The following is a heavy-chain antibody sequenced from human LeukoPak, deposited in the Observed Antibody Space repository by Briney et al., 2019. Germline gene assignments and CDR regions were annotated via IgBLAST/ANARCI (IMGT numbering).Heavy chain of an antibody. CDR3: ARDRSTETPPRPDAFDI. J-gene: IGHJ3*02. CDR2: IYYSGST. Sequence: PSQTLSLTCTVSGGSISSGDYYWSWIRQPPGKGLEWIGYIYYSGSTYYNPSLKSRVTISVDTSNNEFSLRLTSVTAADTAVYYCARDRSTETPPRPDAFDIWGQGTMVTVSS. D-gene: IGHD4-17*01. V-gene: IGHV4-30-4*01. CDR1: GGSISSGDYY.